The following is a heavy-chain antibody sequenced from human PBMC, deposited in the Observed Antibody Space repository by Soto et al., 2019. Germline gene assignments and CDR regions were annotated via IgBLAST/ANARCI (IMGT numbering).Heavy chain of an antibody. V-gene: IGHV4-59*01. CDR2: IYYSGST. Sequence: SETLSLTCTVSGGSISHFYWSWIRQSPGKGLEWLGYIYYSGSTNYNPSLKSRVTISVDTSKNQFSLKLSSVTAADTAVYYCARIYGDYGYFDYWGQGTLVTVSS. CDR3: ARIYGDYGYFDY. CDR1: GGSISHFY. J-gene: IGHJ4*02. D-gene: IGHD4-17*01.